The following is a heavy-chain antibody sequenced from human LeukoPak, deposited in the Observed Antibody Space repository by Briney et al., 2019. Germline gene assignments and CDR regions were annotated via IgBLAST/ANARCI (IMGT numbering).Heavy chain of an antibody. CDR1: GGSFSGYY. CDR2: INHSGST. Sequence: SETLSLTCAVYGGSFSGYYWSWIRQPPGKGLEWIGEINHSGSTNYNPSLKSRVTISVDTSKNQFSLKLSSVTAADTAVYYCARGHYYSNWVDPWGQGTLVTVSS. D-gene: IGHD4-11*01. CDR3: ARGHYYSNWVDP. J-gene: IGHJ5*02. V-gene: IGHV4-34*09.